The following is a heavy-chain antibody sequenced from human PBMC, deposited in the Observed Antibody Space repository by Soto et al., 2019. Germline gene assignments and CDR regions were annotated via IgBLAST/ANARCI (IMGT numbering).Heavy chain of an antibody. CDR3: ARGSVSDYGDFGGLSDS. CDR2: IIPIYGTA. D-gene: IGHD4-17*01. CDR1: GGSINNYA. Sequence: QVQLVQSGAEVRKPGSSVKVSCKAFGGSINNYALTWVRQAPGQGLEWMGGIIPIYGTANYAQKFRVRVTLTADEDTSTAYMELSSLRYEDTAVYYCARGSVSDYGDFGGLSDSWGQGTLVTVSS. V-gene: IGHV1-69*01. J-gene: IGHJ4*02.